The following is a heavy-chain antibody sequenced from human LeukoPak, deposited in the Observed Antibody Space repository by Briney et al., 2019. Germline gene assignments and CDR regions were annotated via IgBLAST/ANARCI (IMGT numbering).Heavy chain of an antibody. V-gene: IGHV4-30-4*07. D-gene: IGHD4/OR15-4a*01. Sequence: SETLSLTCAVSGGSISSGGYSWSWIRQPPGKGLEWIGYIYYSGSTYYNPSLKSRVTISVDTSKNQFSLKLSSVTAADTAVYYCARVATAGAYNWFDPWGQGTLVTVSS. CDR1: GGSISSGGYS. J-gene: IGHJ5*02. CDR2: IYYSGST. CDR3: ARVATAGAYNWFDP.